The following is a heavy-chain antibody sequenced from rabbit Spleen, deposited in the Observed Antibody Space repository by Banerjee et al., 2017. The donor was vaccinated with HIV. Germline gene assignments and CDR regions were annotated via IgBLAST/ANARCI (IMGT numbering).Heavy chain of an antibody. CDR3: ARDTSSSFSSYGMDL. CDR2: IDAGSSGFT. Sequence: QSLEEAGGDLVKPGASLTLTCTASGVSFSLSSYMCWVRQAPGKGLEWIACIDAGSSGFTYFATWAKGRFAISKTSSTTVTLQMTRLTAADPATYFCARDTSSSFSSYGMDLWGQGTLVTVS. CDR1: GVSFSLSSY. V-gene: IGHV1S40*01. J-gene: IGHJ6*01. D-gene: IGHD1-1*01.